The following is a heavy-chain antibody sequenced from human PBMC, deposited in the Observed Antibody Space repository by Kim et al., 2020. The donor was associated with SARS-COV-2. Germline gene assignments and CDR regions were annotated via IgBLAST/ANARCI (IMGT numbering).Heavy chain of an antibody. CDR1: GFTFSTYA. V-gene: IGHV3-33*05. D-gene: IGHD6-13*01. Sequence: LSLTCAASGFTFSTYAMHWVRQAPGKGLEWVALISYDGSNKYYADSVKGRFTVSKDNSMNTLYLQMNSLRVEDTAVYYCARVGYSSSRGGASDIWGQGTMVTVSS. CDR3: ARVGYSSSRGGASDI. J-gene: IGHJ3*02. CDR2: ISYDGSNK.